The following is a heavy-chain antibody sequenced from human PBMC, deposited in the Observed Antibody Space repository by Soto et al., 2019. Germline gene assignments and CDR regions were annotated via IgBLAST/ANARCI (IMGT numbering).Heavy chain of an antibody. J-gene: IGHJ6*02. D-gene: IGHD3-10*02. Sequence: EVQMVESGGGLVQPGGSLRLSCAASGFTFSDYDMHWVGQATGKGLEWVSAIGIAGDTYYAGSVKGRFTISRENAKTSLYLQMNSLRAGDTAVYYCTRATYVAGMDVWGQGTTVTVSS. CDR2: IGIAGDT. V-gene: IGHV3-13*01. CDR1: GFTFSDYD. CDR3: TRATYVAGMDV.